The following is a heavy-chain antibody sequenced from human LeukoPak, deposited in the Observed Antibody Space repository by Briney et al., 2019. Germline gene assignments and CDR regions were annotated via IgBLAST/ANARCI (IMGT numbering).Heavy chain of an antibody. Sequence: GGSLRLSCAASGFSFSSYVMHWVRQATGKGLEWVAAVSDDGSNRYYADSVKGRFTISRDNSKNTLYLQMNSLRAEDTAVYYCARVGDYGDFDYWGQGTLVTVSS. D-gene: IGHD4-17*01. J-gene: IGHJ4*02. CDR3: ARVGDYGDFDY. V-gene: IGHV3-30-3*01. CDR1: GFSFSSYV. CDR2: VSDDGSNR.